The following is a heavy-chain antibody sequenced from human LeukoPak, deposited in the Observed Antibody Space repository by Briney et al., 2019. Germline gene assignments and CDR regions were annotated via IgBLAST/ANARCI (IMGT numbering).Heavy chain of an antibody. V-gene: IGHV3-23*01. CDR2: ISGSGGTT. CDR3: AKCDGFGKD. D-gene: IGHD3-10*01. CDR1: GFTINSHG. J-gene: IGHJ4*02. Sequence: GGSLRLSCAASGFTINSHGISWVRHTPGKGLEWVSGISGSGGTTYYADSVKGRFTISRDNSKNTLYLQMNSLRAEDTAVYYCAKCDGFGKDWGQGTLVTVSS.